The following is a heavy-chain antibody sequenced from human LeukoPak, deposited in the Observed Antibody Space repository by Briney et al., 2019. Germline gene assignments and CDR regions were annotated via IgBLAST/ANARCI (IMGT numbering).Heavy chain of an antibody. CDR1: GYTFTGYY. CDR2: INPNSGGT. Sequence: ASVKVSCKASGYTFTGYYMHWVRQAPGQGLEWMGWINPNSGGTNYAQKFQGRVTMTRDTSISTAYMELSRLRSDDTAVYYCARDLVLRYFDWLPGGAFDIWGQGTMVTVSP. D-gene: IGHD3-9*01. J-gene: IGHJ3*02. V-gene: IGHV1-2*02. CDR3: ARDLVLRYFDWLPGGAFDI.